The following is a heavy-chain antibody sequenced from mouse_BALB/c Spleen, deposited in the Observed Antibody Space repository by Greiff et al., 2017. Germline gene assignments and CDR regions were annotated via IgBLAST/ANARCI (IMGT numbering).Heavy chain of an antibody. J-gene: IGHJ3*01. D-gene: IGHD2-1*01. CDR2: IDPENGDT. CDR3: NCGNYVPWFAY. V-gene: IGHV14-4*02. Sequence: VQLQQSGAELVRSGASVKLSCTASGFNIKDYYMHWVKQRPEQGLEWIGWIDPENGDTEYAPKFQGKATMTADTSSNTAYLQLSSLTSEDTAVYYCNCGNYVPWFAYWGQGTLVTVSA. CDR1: GFNIKDYY.